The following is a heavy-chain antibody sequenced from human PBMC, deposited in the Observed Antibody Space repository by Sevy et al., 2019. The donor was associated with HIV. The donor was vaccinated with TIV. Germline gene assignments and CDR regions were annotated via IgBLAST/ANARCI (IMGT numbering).Heavy chain of an antibody. D-gene: IGHD6-6*01. CDR1: GFTFSSYA. Sequence: GGSLRLSCAASGFTFSSYAMHWVRQAPGKGLEWVAVISYDGSNKYYADSVKGRFTLSRDNSKNTLYLQMNSLRAEDTAVYYCARDRSSSSSWGYYYYGMDVWGQGTTVTVSS. J-gene: IGHJ6*02. CDR3: ARDRSSSSSWGYYYYGMDV. V-gene: IGHV3-30-3*01. CDR2: ISYDGSNK.